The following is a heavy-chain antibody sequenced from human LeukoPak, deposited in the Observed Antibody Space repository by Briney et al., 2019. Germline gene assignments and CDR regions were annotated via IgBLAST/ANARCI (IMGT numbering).Heavy chain of an antibody. J-gene: IGHJ4*02. V-gene: IGHV3-23*01. Sequence: PGGSLRLSCAASGFTFSSYAMRWVRQAPGKGVEWVSAISGIGGSTYYADSVKARFTISRDNSKNTLYLQMNSLRAEDTAVYYCAKDLPRDLAYGDYFDYWGQGTLVTVSS. CDR3: AKDLPRDLAYGDYFDY. CDR1: GFTFSSYA. CDR2: ISGIGGST. D-gene: IGHD4-17*01.